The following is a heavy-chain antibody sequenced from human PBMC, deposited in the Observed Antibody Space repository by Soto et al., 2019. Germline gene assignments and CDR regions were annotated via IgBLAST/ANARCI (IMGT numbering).Heavy chain of an antibody. Sequence: PGVSLRLSCTASGFTFYTYAMTWVRQAPGQGLEWISGISASGGATYYADSLKGRFTISRDNSRSTLYLQMDSLRADDTALYYCARVRFGGLRLGELSPFDYWGQGALVTVSS. CDR2: ISASGGAT. CDR1: GFTFYTYA. V-gene: IGHV3-23*01. J-gene: IGHJ4*02. CDR3: ARVRFGGLRLGELSPFDY. D-gene: IGHD3-16*02.